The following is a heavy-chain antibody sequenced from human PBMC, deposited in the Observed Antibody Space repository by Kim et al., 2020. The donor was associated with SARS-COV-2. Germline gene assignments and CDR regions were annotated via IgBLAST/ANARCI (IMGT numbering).Heavy chain of an antibody. V-gene: IGHV1-69*04. CDR3: ASLTVTDPPRMDV. Sequence: SVKVSCKASGGTFSSYAISWVRQAPGQGLEWMGRIIPILGIANYAQKFQGRVTITADKSTSTAYMELSSLRSEDTAVYYCASLTVTDPPRMDVWGQGTTVTVSS. CDR2: IIPILGIA. D-gene: IGHD3-10*01. J-gene: IGHJ6*02. CDR1: GGTFSSYA.